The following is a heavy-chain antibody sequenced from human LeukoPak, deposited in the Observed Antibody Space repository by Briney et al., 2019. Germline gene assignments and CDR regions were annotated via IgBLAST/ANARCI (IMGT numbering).Heavy chain of an antibody. CDR2: INWNGGRT. V-gene: IGHV3-20*04. J-gene: IGHJ4*02. D-gene: IGHD3-3*01. CDR1: GFTFDDYG. Sequence: GGSLRLSCAASGFTFDDYGMSWVRHALGKGLEWVSGINWNGGRTVYADSVKGRFTISRDNAKNSLYLQMNSLRAEDTALYYCARDQFGVIIVTSQYYFDYWGQGTLVTVSS. CDR3: ARDQFGVIIVTSQYYFDY.